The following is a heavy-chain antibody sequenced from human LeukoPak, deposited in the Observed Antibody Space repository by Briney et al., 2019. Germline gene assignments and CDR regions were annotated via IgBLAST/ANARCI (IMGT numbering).Heavy chain of an antibody. J-gene: IGHJ4*02. CDR2: ISHDGSNE. CDR3: VRDGDVYNFDQ. Sequence: GGSLRLSCAASRFTFSSYGMHWVRQAAGKGLEWVAVISHDGSNEYYADSVKGRFTISRDNAKNTLYLQMTSLRVEDTAMYYCVRDGDVYNFDQWGQGTLVTVSS. CDR1: RFTFSSYG. D-gene: IGHD5-24*01. V-gene: IGHV3-30*03.